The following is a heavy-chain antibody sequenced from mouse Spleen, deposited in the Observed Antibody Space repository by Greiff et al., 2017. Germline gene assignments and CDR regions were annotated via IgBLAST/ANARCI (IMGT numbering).Heavy chain of an antibody. CDR3: ARGDYYGSSYGYAMDY. D-gene: IGHD1-1*01. Sequence: EVHLVESGGGLVKPGGSLKLSCAASGFTFSSYAMSWVRQTPEKRLEWVATISDGGSYTYYPDNVKGRFTISRDNAKNNLYLQMSHLKSEDTAMYYCARGDYYGSSYGYAMDYWGQGTSVTVSS. V-gene: IGHV5-4*01. CDR1: GFTFSSYA. CDR2: ISDGGSYT. J-gene: IGHJ4*01.